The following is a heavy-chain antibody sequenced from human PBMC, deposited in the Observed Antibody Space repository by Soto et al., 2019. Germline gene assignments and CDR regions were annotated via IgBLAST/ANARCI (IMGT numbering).Heavy chain of an antibody. V-gene: IGHV1-18*01. J-gene: IGHJ3*02. Sequence: ASVKVSCKASGYTFTSYGISWVRQAPGQGLEWLGWISTYNGDTNYAQKFQGRVTMTADTSTSKAYMELRSLRSDDTAMYYYARNFMERYGRSSIVIRGQGTMVT. D-gene: IGHD1-26*01. CDR1: GYTFTSYG. CDR2: ISTYNGDT. CDR3: ARNFMERYGRSSIVI.